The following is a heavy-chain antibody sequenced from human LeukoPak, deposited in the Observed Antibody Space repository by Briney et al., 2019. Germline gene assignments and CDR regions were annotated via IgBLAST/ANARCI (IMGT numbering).Heavy chain of an antibody. V-gene: IGHV4-38-2*02. D-gene: IGHD3-22*01. J-gene: IGHJ4*02. Sequence: SETLSLTCTVSGYSISSGYYWSWIRQPPGKGLEWIAYIYHSGSTYYNPSLRSRVTISVDRSKNQFSLKLSSVTAADTAMYYCARLLRDSSGYSLTYDYWGQGTLVTVSS. CDR1: GYSISSGYY. CDR3: ARLLRDSSGYSLTYDY. CDR2: IYHSGST.